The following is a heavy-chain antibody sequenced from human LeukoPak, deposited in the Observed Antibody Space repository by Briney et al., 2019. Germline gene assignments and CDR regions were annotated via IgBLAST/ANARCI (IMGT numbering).Heavy chain of an antibody. CDR3: ARGEASLGY. Sequence: SETLSLTCTASGGSISSGSYYWSWIRQPAGKGLEWIGRIYTSGSTNYNPSLKSRVTISVDTSKNQFSLKLSSVTAADTAVYYCARGEASLGYWGQGTLVTVSS. D-gene: IGHD1-26*01. CDR2: IYTSGST. J-gene: IGHJ4*02. CDR1: GGSISSGSYY. V-gene: IGHV4-61*02.